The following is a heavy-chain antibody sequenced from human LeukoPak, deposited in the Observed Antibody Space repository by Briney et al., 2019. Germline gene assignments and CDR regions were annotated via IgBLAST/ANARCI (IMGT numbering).Heavy chain of an antibody. V-gene: IGHV4-59*01. J-gene: IGHJ6*03. D-gene: IGHD4-11*01. CDR3: ARMGDYSNYYYYYYMDV. CDR1: GGSISSYY. Sequence: PSETLSLTCTVSGGSISSYYWSWIRQPPGKGLEWIGYIYYSGSTNYNPSLKSRVTISVDTSKNRFSLKLSSVTAADTAVYYCARMGDYSNYYYYYYMDVWGKGTTVTVSS. CDR2: IYYSGST.